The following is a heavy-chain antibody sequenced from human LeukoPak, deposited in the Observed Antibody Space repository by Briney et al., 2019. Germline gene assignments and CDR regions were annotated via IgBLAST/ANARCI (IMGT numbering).Heavy chain of an antibody. J-gene: IGHJ5*02. CDR2: INPNSGGT. Sequence: ASVKVSCKASGYTFTGYYMQWVRQAPGQGLEWMGWINPNSGGTNYAQKFQGRVTMTRDTSISTAYMELSRLRSDDTAVYYCARGGVYGVHNWFDPWGQGTLVTVSS. CDR1: GYTFTGYY. V-gene: IGHV1-2*02. D-gene: IGHD3-10*01. CDR3: ARGGVYGVHNWFDP.